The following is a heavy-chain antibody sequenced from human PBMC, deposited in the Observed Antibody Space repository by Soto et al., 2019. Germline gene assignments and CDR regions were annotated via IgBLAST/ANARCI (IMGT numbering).Heavy chain of an antibody. D-gene: IGHD1-26*01. CDR1: VGTFSSYT. V-gene: IGHV1-69*08. J-gene: IGHJ4*02. Sequence: QVQLVQSGAEVKKPGSSVKVSCKASVGTFSSYTISWVRQAPGQGREWMGRIIPILGIANYAQKFQGRVTITADKSTSTAYMELSSLRSEDTAVYYCAREVSGGRYSRGDYWGQGTLVTVSS. CDR2: IIPILGIA. CDR3: AREVSGGRYSRGDY.